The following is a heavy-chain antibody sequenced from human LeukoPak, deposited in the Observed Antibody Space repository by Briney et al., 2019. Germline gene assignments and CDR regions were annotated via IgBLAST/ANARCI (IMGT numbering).Heavy chain of an antibody. Sequence: SETLSLTCTVSGGSISSYYWSWIRQPPGKGLEWIGYIYYSGSPNYNPSLKNRVTISVDTPKNQFSLKLSSVTAAATAVYYCARALRYSSSLSWFDPWGQGTLVTVSS. CDR3: ARALRYSSSLSWFDP. J-gene: IGHJ5*02. CDR2: IYYSGSP. V-gene: IGHV4-59*01. D-gene: IGHD6-6*01. CDR1: GGSISSYY.